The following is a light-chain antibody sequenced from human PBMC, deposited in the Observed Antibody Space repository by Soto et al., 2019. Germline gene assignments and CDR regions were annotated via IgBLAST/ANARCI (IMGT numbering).Light chain of an antibody. Sequence: DLQMTQSPSTLSASVGDRVTLTCRASQSIGTWLAWFQQKPGKAPNLLIYDASNLQGGVPSRFSGSGSGTEFTLTISSLQPDDFATYYCQQYNSYSYTFGQGTKLEIK. V-gene: IGKV1-5*01. J-gene: IGKJ2*01. CDR1: QSIGTW. CDR2: DAS. CDR3: QQYNSYSYT.